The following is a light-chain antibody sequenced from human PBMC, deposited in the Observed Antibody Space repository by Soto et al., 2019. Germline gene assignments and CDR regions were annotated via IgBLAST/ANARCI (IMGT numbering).Light chain of an antibody. J-gene: IGKJ1*01. Sequence: EIVLTQSPATLSLSPGESATLSCRTSQSVSSNSLAWHQQKPGQAPRLLIYQTSLRAAGIPARFSASGSGTDFTLTISDVQPEDFALYYCHQRQSWPRTFGQGTKVDI. V-gene: IGKV3D-20*02. CDR1: QSVSSNS. CDR3: HQRQSWPRT. CDR2: QTS.